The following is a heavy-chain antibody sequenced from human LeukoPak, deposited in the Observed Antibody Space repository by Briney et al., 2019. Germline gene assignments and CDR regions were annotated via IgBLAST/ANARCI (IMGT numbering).Heavy chain of an antibody. CDR1: GFTFRGYG. V-gene: IGHV3-30*18. J-gene: IGHJ1*01. CDR2: ISSDGSTD. CDR3: AKGRGVAGIEYFQH. Sequence: GGSLRLSCAASGFTFRGYGMHWVRQAPGKGLEWVAVISSDGSTDYYGDSVKGRFTTSRDNSKSTLWLQMNSLIAEDTAVYYCAKGRGVAGIEYFQHWGQGTLVTVSS. D-gene: IGHD6-19*01.